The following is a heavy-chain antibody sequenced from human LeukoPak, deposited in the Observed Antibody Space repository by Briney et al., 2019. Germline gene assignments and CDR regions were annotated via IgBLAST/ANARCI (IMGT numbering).Heavy chain of an antibody. V-gene: IGHV3-20*04. CDR2: INWNGGST. CDR3: ARDGVLQKAFDI. CDR1: GFTFDDYG. J-gene: IGHJ3*02. Sequence: RPGGSLRLSCAASGFTFDDYGMSWVRQAPGKGLEWVSGINWNGGSTDFGDSVKGRFTISRDNAKNSLYLQMNSLRAEDTAVYYCARDGVLQKAFDIWGQGTMVTVSS. D-gene: IGHD3-10*01.